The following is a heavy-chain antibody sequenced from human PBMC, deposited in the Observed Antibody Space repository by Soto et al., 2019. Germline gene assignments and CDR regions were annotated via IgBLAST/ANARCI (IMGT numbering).Heavy chain of an antibody. CDR3: ARDRPYSSGWYWDY. Sequence: PSETLSLTCTVSGGSISSYYWSWIRQPPGKGLEWIGYIYYSGSTNYNPSLKSRVTISVDTSKNQFSLKLSSVTAADTAVYYCARDRPYSSGWYWDYWGQGTLGTVSS. D-gene: IGHD6-19*01. V-gene: IGHV4-59*01. CDR2: IYYSGST. J-gene: IGHJ4*02. CDR1: GGSISSYY.